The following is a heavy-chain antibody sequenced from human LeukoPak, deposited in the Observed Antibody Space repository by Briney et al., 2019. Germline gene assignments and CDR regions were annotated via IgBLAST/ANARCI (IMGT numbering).Heavy chain of an antibody. CDR2: IWYDGSNK. D-gene: IGHD3-10*01. Sequence: GGSLRLSCAASGFTFSSYGMHWVRQAPGKGLEWAAVIWYDGSNKYYADSVKGRFTISRDNSKNTLYLQMNSLRAEDTAVYYCAKESEGSYYNPYYFDYWGQGTLVTVSS. V-gene: IGHV3-30*02. CDR1: GFTFSSYG. J-gene: IGHJ4*02. CDR3: AKESEGSYYNPYYFDY.